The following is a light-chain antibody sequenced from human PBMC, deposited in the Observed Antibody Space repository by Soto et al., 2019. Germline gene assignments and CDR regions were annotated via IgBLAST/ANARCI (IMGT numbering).Light chain of an antibody. V-gene: IGKV1-39*01. CDR3: QQSYSTPWT. Sequence: DIQMTQSPSTLSASVGDGVTVTCRASEDITNYLAWYQQKVGKAPKLLIYDASTLHSGVPSRFSGSGSGTDFTLTISGLQPEDFETYYCQQSYSTPWTFGQGTKVDIK. CDR1: EDITNY. J-gene: IGKJ1*01. CDR2: DAS.